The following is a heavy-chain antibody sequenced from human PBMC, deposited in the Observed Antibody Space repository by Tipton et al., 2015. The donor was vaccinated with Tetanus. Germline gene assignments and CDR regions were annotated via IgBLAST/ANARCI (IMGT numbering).Heavy chain of an antibody. CDR1: GGSFRDYF. Sequence: TLSLTCAVHGGSFRDYFWSWLRQSPGKGLEWIGEVNYAGSTNYNPSLKSRVTMSVDVSKKQLSWKLTSVTAADTAVYYWAASVVRWFDPWGQGTLVSVSS. D-gene: IGHD3-22*01. CDR3: AASVVRWFDP. CDR2: VNYAGST. V-gene: IGHV4-34*03. J-gene: IGHJ5*02.